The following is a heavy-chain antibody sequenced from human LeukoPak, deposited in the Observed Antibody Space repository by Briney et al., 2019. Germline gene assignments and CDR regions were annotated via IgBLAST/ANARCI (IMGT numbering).Heavy chain of an antibody. CDR3: ARDLRHEKWELRDC. CDR2: IQQDGSEK. CDR1: GFTFSNYW. V-gene: IGHV3-7*01. Sequence: GGSLRLSCVVSGFTFSNYWMTWVRQAPGKGLEWVANIQQDGSEKYYVDSVKGRFTIFRDNAKNSVYLQMNSLRAEDTAVYYCARDLRHEKWELRDCWGQGTLVTVSS. D-gene: IGHD1-26*01. J-gene: IGHJ4*02.